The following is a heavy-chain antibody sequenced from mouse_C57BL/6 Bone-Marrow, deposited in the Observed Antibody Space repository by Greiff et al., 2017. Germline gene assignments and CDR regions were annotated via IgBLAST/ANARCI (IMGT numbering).Heavy chain of an antibody. CDR1: GFTFSSYA. Sequence: EVHLVESGGGLVKPGGSLKLSCAASGFTFSSYAMSWVRQTPEKRLEWVATISDGGSYTYYPDNVKGRFTISRDNAKNNLYLQMSHLKSEATAMYYCARLDYYAMDYWGQGTSVTVSS. CDR3: ARLDYYAMDY. J-gene: IGHJ4*01. CDR2: ISDGGSYT. V-gene: IGHV5-4*01.